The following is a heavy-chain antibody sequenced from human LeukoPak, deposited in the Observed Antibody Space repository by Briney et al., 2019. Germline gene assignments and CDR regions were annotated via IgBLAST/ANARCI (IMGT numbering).Heavy chain of an antibody. CDR2: VNAYNGDT. J-gene: IGHJ4*02. V-gene: IGHV1-18*01. CDR3: ARVSGYFSTTSYYHFDY. CDR1: GYTFTTNG. D-gene: IGHD2-2*03. Sequence: GASVKVSCKASGYTFTTNGISWVRQAPGQGLEWMGWVNAYNGDTNYAQKIQDRVTVTTDTSTSTAYMELRSLRSDDTAVYYCARVSGYFSTTSYYHFDYWGQGTLVTVSS.